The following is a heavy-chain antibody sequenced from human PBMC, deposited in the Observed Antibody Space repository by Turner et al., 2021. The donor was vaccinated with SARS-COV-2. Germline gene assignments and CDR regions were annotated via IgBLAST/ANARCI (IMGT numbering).Heavy chain of an antibody. CDR3: ARGTYYYDISAYRNDAFDI. D-gene: IGHD3-22*01. J-gene: IGHJ3*02. CDR2: MNPNSGNT. Sequence: QVQLVQSGAEVKKPGASVKVSCKASGYTFTSYDINWVRQATGQGLEWMGLMNPNSGNTGYAQKFQGRVTMTRNTSISTAYMELSSLRSEDTAVYYCARGTYYYDISAYRNDAFDIWGQGTMVTVSS. CDR1: GYTFTSYD. V-gene: IGHV1-8*01.